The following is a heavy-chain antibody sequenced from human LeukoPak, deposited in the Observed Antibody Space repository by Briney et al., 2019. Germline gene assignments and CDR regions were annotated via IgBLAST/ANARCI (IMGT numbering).Heavy chain of an antibody. V-gene: IGHV1-69*04. CDR3: ARATYYGSGSYDY. CDR2: IIPILGIA. CDR1: GGTFSSYA. D-gene: IGHD3-10*01. J-gene: IGHJ4*02. Sequence: ASVKVSCKASGGTFSSYAISWVRQAPGQGLEWMGRIIPILGIANYAQKFQCRVTITAGKSTSTAYMELSSLRSEDTAVYYCARATYYGSGSYDYWGQGTLVTVSS.